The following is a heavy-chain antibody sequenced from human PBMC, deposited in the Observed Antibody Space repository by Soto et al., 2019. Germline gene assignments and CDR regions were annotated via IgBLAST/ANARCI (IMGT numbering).Heavy chain of an antibody. CDR1: GYTFTSYG. Sequence: ASVKVSCKASGYTFTSYGISWVRQAPGQGLEWMGWISAYNGNTNYAQKLQGRVTMTTDTSTSTAYMELRRLRSDDTAVYYCAREVDDILTGYSKGMDVWGQGTTVTVSS. CDR2: ISAYNGNT. J-gene: IGHJ6*02. D-gene: IGHD3-9*01. V-gene: IGHV1-18*01. CDR3: AREVDDILTGYSKGMDV.